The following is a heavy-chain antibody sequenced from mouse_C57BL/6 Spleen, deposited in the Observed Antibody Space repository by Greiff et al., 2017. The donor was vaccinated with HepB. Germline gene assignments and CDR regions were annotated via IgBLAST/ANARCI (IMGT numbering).Heavy chain of an antibody. CDR3: AIPPLLLRQGAMDY. D-gene: IGHD1-1*01. V-gene: IGHV1-74*01. Sequence: QVQLKQPGAELVKPGASVKVSCKASGYTFTSYWMHWVKQRPGQGLEWIGRINPSDSDTNYNQKFKGKATLTVDKSSSTAYMQLSSLTSEDSAVYYCAIPPLLLRQGAMDYWGQGTSVTVSS. CDR2: INPSDSDT. CDR1: GYTFTSYW. J-gene: IGHJ4*01.